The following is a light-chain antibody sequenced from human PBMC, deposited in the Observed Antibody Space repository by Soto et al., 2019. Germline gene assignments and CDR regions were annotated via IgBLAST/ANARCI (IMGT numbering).Light chain of an antibody. CDR3: SAYAGSNGTVV. J-gene: IGLJ3*02. CDR2: EVT. CDR1: RSDIGGFNY. Sequence: QSVLTQPPSASGSPGQSVTISCTGTRSDIGGFNYVSWYQQHPGKVPKLLIYEVTKRPSGVPDRFSGSKSGNAASLTVSGFQADDEADYYCSAYAGSNGTVVSGGGTKLTVL. V-gene: IGLV2-8*01.